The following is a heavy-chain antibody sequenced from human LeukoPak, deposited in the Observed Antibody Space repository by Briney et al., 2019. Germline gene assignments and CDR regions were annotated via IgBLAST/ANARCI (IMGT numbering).Heavy chain of an antibody. J-gene: IGHJ4*02. Sequence: GGSLRLSCAASGFTVSSNYMSWVRQAPGKGLEGVSVIYSRGSTYYADSVKGRFTISRDNSKNMLYLQMNSLRAEDTAVYYCARDFTAAADTDWGQGTLVTVSS. CDR1: GFTVSSNY. CDR2: IYSRGST. CDR3: ARDFTAAADTD. V-gene: IGHV3-66*03. D-gene: IGHD6-13*01.